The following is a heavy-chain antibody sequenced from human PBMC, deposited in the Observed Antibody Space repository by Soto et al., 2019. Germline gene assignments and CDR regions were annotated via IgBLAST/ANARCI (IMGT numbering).Heavy chain of an antibody. CDR2: LYPSDSQI. D-gene: IGHD1-1*01. J-gene: IGHJ6*02. Sequence: PGESLKISCEASGYSFTTYWIGWVRQMPGKGLEWMGILYPSDSQIKYSPSFQGHVTISVVKSINTAYLQWNSLKASDTASYYCARSKYSTNWNHGIDVWRQGTTVTVSS. V-gene: IGHV5-51*01. CDR1: GYSFTTYW. CDR3: ARSKYSTNWNHGIDV.